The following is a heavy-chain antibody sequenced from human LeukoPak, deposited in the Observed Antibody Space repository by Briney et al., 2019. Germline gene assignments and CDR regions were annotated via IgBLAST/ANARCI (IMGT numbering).Heavy chain of an antibody. CDR1: GFTFSSYS. CDR3: ARDRGVKDTHAVTDVEWDY. J-gene: IGHJ4*02. V-gene: IGHV3-21*01. D-gene: IGHD1-26*01. Sequence: GGSLRLSCAASGFTFSSYSMNWVRQAPGKGLEWVSSISTTSSYIYYADSVRGRFTISRDNAKNSLYLQMNSLRAEDTALYYCARDRGVKDTHAVTDVEWDYWGQGTLVTVSS. CDR2: ISTTSSYI.